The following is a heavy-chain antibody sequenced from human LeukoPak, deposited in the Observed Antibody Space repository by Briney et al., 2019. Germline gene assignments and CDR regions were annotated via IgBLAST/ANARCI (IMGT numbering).Heavy chain of an antibody. CDR1: GYSFTSYW. Sequence: GESLKISCQGSGYSFTSYWIAWVRQIPGKGLEWMGSFYPGDSSTKYSPSFQGQVTISADKSISTAYLQWRSLKASDTAMYYCARRFSTSWYFDYWGQGALVTVSS. V-gene: IGHV5-51*01. CDR3: ARRFSTSWYFDY. J-gene: IGHJ4*02. D-gene: IGHD6-13*01. CDR2: FYPGDSST.